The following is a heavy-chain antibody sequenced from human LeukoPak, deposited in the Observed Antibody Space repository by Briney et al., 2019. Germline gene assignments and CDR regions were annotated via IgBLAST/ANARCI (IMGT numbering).Heavy chain of an antibody. J-gene: IGHJ4*02. CDR3: ARDWMANTFDY. CDR2: FDPEDGET. Sequence: ASVKVSCKVSGYSFTELSMHWVRQTPGNGLEWMGGFDPEDGETIYAQKFQGRVTMTEDTSTDTAYMALSSLRSEDTAVYYCARDWMANTFDYWGQGTLVTVSS. CDR1: GYSFTELS. D-gene: IGHD5-24*01. V-gene: IGHV1-24*01.